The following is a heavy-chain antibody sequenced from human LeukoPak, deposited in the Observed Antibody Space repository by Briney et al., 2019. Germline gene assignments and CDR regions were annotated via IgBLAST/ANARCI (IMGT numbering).Heavy chain of an antibody. CDR3: ARVRVHYYGSGIDY. CDR1: GRSISSSSYY. CDR2: IYYSGST. J-gene: IGHJ4*02. D-gene: IGHD3-10*01. Sequence: PSETLSLTCTVSGRSISSSSYYWGWIRQPPGKGLEWIGSIYYSGSTYYNPSLKSRVTISVDTSKNQFSLKLSSVTAADTAVYYCARVRVHYYGSGIDYWGQGTLVTVSS. V-gene: IGHV4-39*07.